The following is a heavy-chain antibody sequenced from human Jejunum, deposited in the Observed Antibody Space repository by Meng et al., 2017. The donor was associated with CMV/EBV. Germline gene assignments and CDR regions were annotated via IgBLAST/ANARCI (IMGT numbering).Heavy chain of an antibody. J-gene: IGHJ4*02. Sequence: LKISCAASGFNFKDYWMDWARQAPGRGLEWVANIRYDGGERYYVNSVEGRFFIYRDNARNTLYLQMNSLRGDDSAIYYCTRALDYWGQGTPVTVSS. CDR1: GFNFKDYW. CDR3: TRALDY. V-gene: IGHV3-7*04. CDR2: IRYDGGER.